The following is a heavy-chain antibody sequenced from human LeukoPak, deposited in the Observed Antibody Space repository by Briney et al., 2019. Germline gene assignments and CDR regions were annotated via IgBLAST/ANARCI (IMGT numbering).Heavy chain of an antibody. D-gene: IGHD2-8*01. Sequence: SVKVSCTASGSTFTAGYYIHWVRQAPGQGLEWMGRINSYSGGTNYALKFQGRVTMTRDTSMSTAYMDLSSLTSDDTAMYFCVRDNGAYWGQGTLVTVSS. CDR2: INSYSGGT. J-gene: IGHJ4*02. V-gene: IGHV1-2*06. CDR1: GSTFTAGYY. CDR3: VRDNGAY.